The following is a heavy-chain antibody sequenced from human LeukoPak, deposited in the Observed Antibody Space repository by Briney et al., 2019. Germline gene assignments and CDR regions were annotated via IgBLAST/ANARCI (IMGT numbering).Heavy chain of an antibody. CDR1: GGSISSYY. CDR2: IYYSGST. Sequence: PSETLSLTCTVSGGSISSYYWSWIRQPPGKGLEWIGYIYYSGSTNYNSSLKSRVTISVDTSKNQFSLKLSSVTAADTAVYYCAREIGYCSGGSCYEAFDIWGQGTMVTVSS. V-gene: IGHV4-59*01. D-gene: IGHD2-15*01. CDR3: AREIGYCSGGSCYEAFDI. J-gene: IGHJ3*02.